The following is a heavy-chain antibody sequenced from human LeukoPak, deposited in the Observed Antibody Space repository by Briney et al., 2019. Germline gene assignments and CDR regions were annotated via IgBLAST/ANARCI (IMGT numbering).Heavy chain of an antibody. CDR3: AKGHGDWAGNYFDY. D-gene: IGHD4-17*01. Sequence: GGSLRLSCAASGFTFSIYGMNWVRQAPGKGLEWVSAISGSGANTHYADSVKGRFTISRDNSENTLYLQINSLRAEDTAIYYCAKGHGDWAGNYFDYWGRGTLVSVSS. V-gene: IGHV3-23*01. CDR1: GFTFSIYG. J-gene: IGHJ4*02. CDR2: ISGSGANT.